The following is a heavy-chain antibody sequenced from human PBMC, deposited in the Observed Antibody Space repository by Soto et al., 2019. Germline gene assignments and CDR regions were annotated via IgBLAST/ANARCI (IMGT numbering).Heavy chain of an antibody. J-gene: IGHJ4*02. CDR2: IVPIVGIT. V-gene: IGHV1-69*08. Sequence: QVQLVQSGAEVKKPGSSVKVSCKASGGTLSSNTISWVRQAPGQGLEWMGRIVPIVGITHYAQKFQGRITITADTSTSTAFMEVSSLSSGDTAMYYCATEHNWNLYFDYWGQGTLVTVSS. CDR1: GGTLSSNT. D-gene: IGHD1-1*01. CDR3: ATEHNWNLYFDY.